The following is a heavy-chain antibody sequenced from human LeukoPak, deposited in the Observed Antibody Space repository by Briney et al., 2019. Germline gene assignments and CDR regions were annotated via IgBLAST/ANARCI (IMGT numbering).Heavy chain of an antibody. V-gene: IGHV3-7*01. J-gene: IGHJ5*02. CDR2: INPAGSQK. CDR1: GLMFSSSW. D-gene: IGHD1-26*01. Sequence: GGSLRLSCVASGLMFSSSWMNWIRQAPGKGPEWLAYINPAGSQKDYVDSVKGRFTISRDNAKDSVFLQMNNLRAEDTAVYYCARYSGSFPGWLDPWGPGTLVTVSS. CDR3: ARYSGSFPGWLDP.